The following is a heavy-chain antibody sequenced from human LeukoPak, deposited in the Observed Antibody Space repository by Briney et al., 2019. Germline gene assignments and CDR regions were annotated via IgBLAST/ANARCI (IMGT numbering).Heavy chain of an antibody. CDR3: ARRGPNSGSSRGWNFDL. CDR2: IHYRGTG. V-gene: IGHV4-59*08. D-gene: IGHD5-12*01. Sequence: SETLSLTCTVSGGSISGYYWSWIRQPPGKRLECIGYIHYRGTGDSNPSLRSRVSMSVDTSKNQFSLKMSSLTASDTAMYYCARRGPNSGSSRGWNFDLWGRGTLLTVSS. CDR1: GGSISGYY. J-gene: IGHJ2*01.